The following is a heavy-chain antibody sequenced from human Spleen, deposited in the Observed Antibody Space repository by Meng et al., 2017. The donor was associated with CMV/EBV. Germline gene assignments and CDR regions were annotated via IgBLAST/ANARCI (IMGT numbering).Heavy chain of an antibody. CDR3: ARRNRGSPGQNWFDP. CDR2: VYYSGST. D-gene: IGHD3-10*01. V-gene: IGHV4-39*01. Sequence: GSLRLSCTVPGGSISSTSDYWVWLRQPPGKGPEWIGTVYYSGSTYYNPSLKSRATLFVETSKNEFSMKLTSVTAADTAVYYCARRNRGSPGQNWFDPWGQGTLVTVSS. J-gene: IGHJ5*02. CDR1: GGSISSTSDY.